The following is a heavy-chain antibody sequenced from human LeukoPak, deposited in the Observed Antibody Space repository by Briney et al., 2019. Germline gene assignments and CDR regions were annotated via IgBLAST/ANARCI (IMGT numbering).Heavy chain of an antibody. Sequence: GGSLRLSCEASGFTFSSFAMHWVRQAPGKGLEYVSAISSNGGSTYYANSVKGRFTISRDNSKNTLYLQMGSLRAEDMAVYYCARGAVVVTNYFDFWGQGTLVTVSS. CDR3: ARGAVVVTNYFDF. J-gene: IGHJ4*02. CDR2: ISSNGGST. CDR1: GFTFSSFA. D-gene: IGHD3-22*01. V-gene: IGHV3-64*01.